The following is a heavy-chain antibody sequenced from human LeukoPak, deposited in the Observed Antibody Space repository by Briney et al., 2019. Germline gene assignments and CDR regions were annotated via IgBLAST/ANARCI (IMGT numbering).Heavy chain of an antibody. Sequence: SETLSLTCTVSGGSISSYYWSWIRQSPGKGLECIGYIHYTGSTNYNLSLKSRVTIPVETSKNQFSLKLKSVTAADTAVYYCARGGYYGSGNDFRFDPWGQGTLVTVSS. J-gene: IGHJ5*02. CDR3: ARGGYYGSGNDFRFDP. CDR2: IHYTGST. CDR1: GGSISSYY. V-gene: IGHV4-59*01. D-gene: IGHD3-10*01.